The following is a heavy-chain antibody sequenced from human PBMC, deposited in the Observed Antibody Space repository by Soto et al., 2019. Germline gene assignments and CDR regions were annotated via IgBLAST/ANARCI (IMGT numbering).Heavy chain of an antibody. CDR2: INTYSGNT. CDR1: GYTFTSYG. J-gene: IGHJ3*01. V-gene: IGHV1-18*04. Sequence: QVQLVQSGPEVKKPGASVKVSCRTSGYTFTSYGISWVRQAPGQGLEWMGWINTYSGNTHYAEKFQDRVTMTADKSTTTAYMEVRRLTSDDTAVYFCARISARRNDFDVWGQGTVVTVSS. CDR3: ARISARRNDFDV.